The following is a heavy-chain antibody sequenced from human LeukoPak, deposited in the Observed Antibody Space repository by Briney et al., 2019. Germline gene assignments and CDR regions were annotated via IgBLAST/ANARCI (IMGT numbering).Heavy chain of an antibody. D-gene: IGHD4-17*01. Sequence: GGSLRLSCAASGFTFNNYAMSWVRQAPGKGLDWVSAISGSGGSTYYADSVKGRFTISRDNSKNTLYLQMNSLRAEDTAIYYCAKDATVTTTGNAFDIWGQRTMVTVSS. CDR1: GFTFNNYA. V-gene: IGHV3-23*01. CDR2: ISGSGGST. J-gene: IGHJ3*02. CDR3: AKDATVTTTGNAFDI.